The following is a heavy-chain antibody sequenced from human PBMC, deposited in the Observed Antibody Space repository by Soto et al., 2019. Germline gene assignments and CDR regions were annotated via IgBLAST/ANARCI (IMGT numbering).Heavy chain of an antibody. D-gene: IGHD4-17*01. CDR3: ARCPNCDYVEYYFDY. V-gene: IGHV1-3*01. Sequence: ASVKVSCKASGYTFTSYAMHWVRQAPGQRLEWMGWINAGNGNTKYSQKFQGRVTITRDTSASTAYMELSSLRSEGTAVYYCARCPNCDYVEYYFDYWGQGTLVTVSS. CDR1: GYTFTSYA. J-gene: IGHJ4*02. CDR2: INAGNGNT.